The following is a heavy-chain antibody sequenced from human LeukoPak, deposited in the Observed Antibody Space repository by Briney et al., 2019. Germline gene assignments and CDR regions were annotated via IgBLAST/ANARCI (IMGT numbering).Heavy chain of an antibody. CDR1: GFTFSSYS. J-gene: IGHJ6*03. CDR2: ISSSSSTI. CDR3: AKDGRITMVRGVIIAHNYYYYYMDV. D-gene: IGHD3-10*01. Sequence: PGGSLRLSCAASGFTFSSYSMNWVRQAPGKGLEWVSYISSSSSTIYYADSVKGRFTISRDNAKNSLYLQMNSLRAEDTAVYYCAKDGRITMVRGVIIAHNYYYYYMDVWGKGTTVTISS. V-gene: IGHV3-48*01.